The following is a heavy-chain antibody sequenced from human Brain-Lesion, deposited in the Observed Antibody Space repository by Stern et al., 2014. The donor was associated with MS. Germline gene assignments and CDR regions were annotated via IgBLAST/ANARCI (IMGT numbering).Heavy chain of an antibody. CDR1: GDSISSYTNY. CDR3: AKHACTGAACPFDL. Sequence: QVQLQESGPGLVKPSETLSLTCAVSGDSISSYTNYWAWNRQPHGKGLEWIGSVYYSGEPYYNPSLKRPATISVDPSKNHFILGLISVTAADTAVYYCAKHACTGAACPFDLWGQGTLVTVSS. D-gene: IGHD2-8*02. J-gene: IGHJ4*02. V-gene: IGHV4-39*01. CDR2: VYYSGEP.